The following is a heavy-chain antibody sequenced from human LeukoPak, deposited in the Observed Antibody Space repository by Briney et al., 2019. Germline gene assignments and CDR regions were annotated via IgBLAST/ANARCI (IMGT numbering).Heavy chain of an antibody. Sequence: SETLSLTCTVSGGSISSYYWSWIRQPAGKGLGWIGRIYTSGSPNYNPSLKSRVTMSVDTSKNQFSLKLISVTAADTAVYYCARVKSYGHFDYWGQGTLVTVSS. CDR1: GGSISSYY. D-gene: IGHD5-18*01. J-gene: IGHJ4*02. V-gene: IGHV4-4*07. CDR3: ARVKSYGHFDY. CDR2: IYTSGSP.